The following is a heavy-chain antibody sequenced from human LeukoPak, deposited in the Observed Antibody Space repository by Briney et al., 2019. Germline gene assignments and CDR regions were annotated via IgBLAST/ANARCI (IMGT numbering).Heavy chain of an antibody. CDR2: IWYDGTNK. D-gene: IGHD5/OR15-5a*01. V-gene: IGHV3-33*01. CDR3: VRDVWDY. CDR1: GFTFSSYG. J-gene: IGHJ4*02. Sequence: QPGGSLRLSCAASGFTFSSYGMHWVRQAPGKGLEWVALIWYDGTNKYYADSVKGRFTISRDNSKNMLYLQMNSLRAEDTALYYCVRDVWDYWGQGTLVTVSS.